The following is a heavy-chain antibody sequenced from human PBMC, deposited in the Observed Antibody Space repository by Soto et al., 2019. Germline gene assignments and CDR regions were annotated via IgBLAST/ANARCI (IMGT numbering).Heavy chain of an antibody. D-gene: IGHD2-15*01. CDR2: IWYDGSNK. Sequence: QVQLVESGGGVVQPGRSLRLSCAASGFTFSSYGMHWVRQAPGKGLEWVAVIWYDGSNKYYADSVKGRFTISRDNSKNTLYLQMNSLRAEDTAVYYCARVKALFRSATSRPRAGGAFDIWGQGTMVTVSS. J-gene: IGHJ3*02. V-gene: IGHV3-33*01. CDR3: ARVKALFRSATSRPRAGGAFDI. CDR1: GFTFSSYG.